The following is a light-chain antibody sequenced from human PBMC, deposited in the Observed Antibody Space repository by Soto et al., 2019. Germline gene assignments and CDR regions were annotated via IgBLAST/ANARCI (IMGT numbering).Light chain of an antibody. V-gene: IGKV1-33*01. J-gene: IGKJ4*01. CDR3: LQDNNYPLT. Sequence: DIQMTQSPSSLSASVGDRVTITCQASHDIINYLNWFHQKPGEAPKLLIFDAFKLETGVPSRFSGSGSGTDFTLTISGLQPEDVATYYCLQDNNYPLTFGGGTKVEI. CDR2: DAF. CDR1: HDIINY.